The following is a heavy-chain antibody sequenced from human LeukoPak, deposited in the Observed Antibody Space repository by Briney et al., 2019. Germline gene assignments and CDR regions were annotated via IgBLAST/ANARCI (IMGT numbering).Heavy chain of an antibody. V-gene: IGHV3-23*01. CDR1: GFTFSSYA. D-gene: IGHD4-17*01. CDR2: INGSGGST. CDR3: ARDILCGDYADAFDI. Sequence: GGSLRLSCAASGFTFSSYAMSWVRQAPGKGLEWVSDINGSGGSTYYADSVKGRFTISRDNAKNSLYLQMNSLRAEDTAVYYCARDILCGDYADAFDIWGQGTMVTVSS. J-gene: IGHJ3*02.